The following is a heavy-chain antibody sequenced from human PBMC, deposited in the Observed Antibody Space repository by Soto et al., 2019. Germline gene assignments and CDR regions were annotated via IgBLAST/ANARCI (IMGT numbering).Heavy chain of an antibody. D-gene: IGHD3-10*01. CDR1: GGSINSYY. Sequence: PSETLSLTCTVSGGSINSYYWSWIRQPPGKGLEWIGYIYYSGTTNYNPSLKSRVTISVDTSKNQFSLKLSSVTAADTAVYYCARATYYRYYFDDWGQGTLVTVS. J-gene: IGHJ4*02. V-gene: IGHV4-59*01. CDR3: ARATYYRYYFDD. CDR2: IYYSGTT.